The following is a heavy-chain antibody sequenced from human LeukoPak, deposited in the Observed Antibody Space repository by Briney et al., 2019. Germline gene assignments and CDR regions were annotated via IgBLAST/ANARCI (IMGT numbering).Heavy chain of an antibody. J-gene: IGHJ6*03. CDR1: GYTLTELS. CDR2: FDPEDGET. CDR3: ATARPYDFWSGPLYYYYYMDV. D-gene: IGHD3-3*01. Sequence: GASVKVSCKVSGYTLTELSMRWVRQAPGKGLEWMGGFDPEDGETIYAQKFQGRVTMTEDTSTDTAYMELSSLRSEDTAVYYCATARPYDFWSGPLYYYYYMDVWGKGTTVTVSS. V-gene: IGHV1-24*01.